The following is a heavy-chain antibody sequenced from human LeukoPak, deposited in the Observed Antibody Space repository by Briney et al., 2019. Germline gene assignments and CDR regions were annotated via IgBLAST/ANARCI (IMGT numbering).Heavy chain of an antibody. CDR2: IYSDNT. J-gene: IGHJ4*02. V-gene: IGHV3-53*01. CDR3: ARGTDNIVGATFDY. CDR1: GFTVSSNS. Sequence: GGSLRLSCTVSGFTVSSNSMSWVRQAPGKGLEWVSFIYSDNTHYSDSVKGRFTISRDNSKNTLYLQMNSLRAEDTAVYYCARGTDNIVGATFDYWGQGTLVTVSS. D-gene: IGHD1-26*01.